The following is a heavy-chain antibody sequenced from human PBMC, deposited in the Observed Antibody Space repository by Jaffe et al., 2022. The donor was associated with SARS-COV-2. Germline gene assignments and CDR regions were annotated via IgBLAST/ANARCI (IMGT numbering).Heavy chain of an antibody. Sequence: EVQLVESGGDLVQPGGSLRLSCTASGLTFSSHWMTWVRQAPGKGLEWVANIKQDGSEKYYVDSVKGRFTISRDNAKNSVYLQMNFLRAEDTAVYYCVSRGCSVSGCYLSSWFNFDHWGQGTLVTVSS. CDR2: IKQDGSEK. CDR3: VSRGCSVSGCYLSSWFNFDH. V-gene: IGHV3-7*01. J-gene: IGHJ4*02. CDR1: GLTFSSHW. D-gene: IGHD6-13*01.